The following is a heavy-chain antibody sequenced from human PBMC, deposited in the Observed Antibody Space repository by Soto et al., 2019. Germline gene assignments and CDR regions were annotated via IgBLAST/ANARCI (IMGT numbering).Heavy chain of an antibody. J-gene: IGHJ4*02. D-gene: IGHD6-19*01. CDR2: IIPILGIA. CDR3: ARFSGLGAVAGSFDY. V-gene: IGHV1-69*02. Sequence: QVQLVQSGAEVKKPGSSVKVSCKASGGTFSSYTISWVRQAPGQGLEWMGRIIPILGIANYAQKFQGRVTITADKSTSTAYMELSSLRSEDTAVYYCARFSGLGAVAGSFDYWGQGTLVTVSS. CDR1: GGTFSSYT.